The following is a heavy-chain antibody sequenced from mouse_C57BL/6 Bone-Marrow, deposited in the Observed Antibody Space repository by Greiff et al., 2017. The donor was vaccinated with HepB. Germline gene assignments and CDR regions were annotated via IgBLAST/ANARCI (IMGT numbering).Heavy chain of an antibody. CDR2: FHPYNDDT. CDR3: ARGDYYGSKGYWYFDV. V-gene: IGHV1-47*01. Sequence: QVQLQQSGAELVKPGASVKMSCKASGYTFTTYPIEWMKQNHGKSLEWIGNFHPYNDDTKYNEKFKGKATLTVEKSSSTVYLELSRLTSDDSAVYYCARGDYYGSKGYWYFDVWGTGTTVTVSS. CDR1: GYTFTTYP. D-gene: IGHD1-1*01. J-gene: IGHJ1*03.